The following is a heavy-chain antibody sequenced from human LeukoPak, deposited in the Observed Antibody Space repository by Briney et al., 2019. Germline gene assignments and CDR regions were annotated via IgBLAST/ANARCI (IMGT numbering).Heavy chain of an antibody. CDR1: GGSISSGSYY. CDR3: ARDLVAPRRVNAFDI. J-gene: IGHJ3*02. CDR2: IYTSGST. Sequence: PSETLSLTCTVSGGSISSGSYYWSWIRQPAGKGLEWIGRIYTSGSTNYNPSLKSRVTISVDTSKNQFSLKLSSVTAADTAVCCCARDLVAPRRVNAFDIWGQGTMVTVSS. V-gene: IGHV4-61*02. D-gene: IGHD5-12*01.